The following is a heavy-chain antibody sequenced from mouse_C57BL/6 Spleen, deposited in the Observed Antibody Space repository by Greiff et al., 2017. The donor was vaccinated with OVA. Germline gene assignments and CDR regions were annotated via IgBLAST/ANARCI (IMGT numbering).Heavy chain of an antibody. V-gene: IGHV3-6*01. CDR1: GYSITSGYY. D-gene: IGHD2-4*01. CDR2: ISYDGSN. J-gene: IGHJ1*03. Sequence: EVHLVESGPGLVKPSQSLSLTCSVTGYSITSGYYWNWIRQFPGNKLEWMGYISYDGSNNYNPSLKNRISITRDTSKNQFFLKLNSVTTEDTATYYCASPLYDYDEWYFDVWGTGTTVTVSS. CDR3: ASPLYDYDEWYFDV.